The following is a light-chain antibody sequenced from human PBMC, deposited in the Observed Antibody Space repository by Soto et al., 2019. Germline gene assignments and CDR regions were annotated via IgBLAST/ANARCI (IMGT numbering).Light chain of an antibody. V-gene: IGLV2-14*01. CDR1: GSDVGGYNY. CDR3: SSYTSTNTVV. J-gene: IGLJ2*01. CDR2: EVR. Sequence: QAVLTQPASVSGSPGQSITISCAGTGSDVGGYNYVSWYQQYPGKAPKLMIYEVRNRPSGVSNRFSGSKSGNTASLTISGLQAEDEADYYCSSYTSTNTVVFGGGTQLTVL.